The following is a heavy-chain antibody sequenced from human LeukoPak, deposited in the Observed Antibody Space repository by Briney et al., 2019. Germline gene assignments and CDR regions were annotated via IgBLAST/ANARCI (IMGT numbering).Heavy chain of an antibody. D-gene: IGHD2-15*01. CDR1: GGSISSSSYY. CDR3: AFGYSNYYFDY. Sequence: SETLSLTCTVSGGSISSSSYYWGWIRQPPGKGREGIVSIYDSGSTYYHPSLKSRVTISVDTSKTQFSLKLSSVTAADTAVYYCAFGYSNYYFDYWGQGTLVTVSS. J-gene: IGHJ4*02. V-gene: IGHV4-39*01. CDR2: IYDSGST.